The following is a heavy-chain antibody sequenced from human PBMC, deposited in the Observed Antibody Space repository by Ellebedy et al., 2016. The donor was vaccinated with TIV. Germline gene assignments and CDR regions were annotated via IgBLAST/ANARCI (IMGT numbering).Heavy chain of an antibody. CDR1: GFTFSDYT. J-gene: IGHJ4*02. V-gene: IGHV3-30-3*01. Sequence: GGSLRLSXGASGFTFSDYTMHWVRQAPGKGLQWLPVISHEATVQYYTDSVKGRFTISRDNSRNTLFLQMNSLTLEDTAVYYCARDSVVGMPDYFDYWGQGTLVTVSS. D-gene: IGHD6-19*01. CDR2: ISHEATVQ. CDR3: ARDSVVGMPDYFDY.